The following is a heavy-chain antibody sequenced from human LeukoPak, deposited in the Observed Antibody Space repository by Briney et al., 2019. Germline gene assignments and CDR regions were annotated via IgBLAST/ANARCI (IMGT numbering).Heavy chain of an antibody. J-gene: IGHJ4*02. D-gene: IGHD3-9*01. CDR2: INADGSDT. Sequence: GGSLRLSCAASGFALSNYWMHWGRHPPGKGLVWVSYINADGSDTTYADSVKGRFTISRDNAKNTLYLQMNSLTAEDTAVYYCARGAYYDMLTGYHYFDYWGQGTLVTVSS. CDR3: ARGAYYDMLTGYHYFDY. V-gene: IGHV3-74*01. CDR1: GFALSNYW.